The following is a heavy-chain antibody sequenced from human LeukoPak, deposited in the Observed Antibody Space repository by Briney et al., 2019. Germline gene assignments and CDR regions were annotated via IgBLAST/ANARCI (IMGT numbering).Heavy chain of an antibody. CDR3: ATENALIAAAGNFDY. D-gene: IGHD6-13*01. Sequence: ASVTVSCKVSGYTLTELSMHWVRQAPGKGLEWMGGFDPEDGETIYAQKFQGRVTMTEDTSTDTAYMELSSLRSEDTAVYYCATENALIAAAGNFDYWGQGTLVTVSS. V-gene: IGHV1-24*01. CDR1: GYTLTELS. CDR2: FDPEDGET. J-gene: IGHJ4*02.